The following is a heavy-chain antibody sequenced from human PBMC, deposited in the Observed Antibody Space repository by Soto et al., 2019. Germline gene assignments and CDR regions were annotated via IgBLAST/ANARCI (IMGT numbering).Heavy chain of an antibody. J-gene: IGHJ6*02. CDR3: ARCHHYDFWSSSPGRMDV. D-gene: IGHD3-3*01. Sequence: QVQLVQSGAEVKKPGSSVKVSCKAAGGTFSSSAISWVRQTPVQGLEWLGGIIAIFGTAKYAQKFQGRVTIHADESQSTAYMEMSSLGSEATAVYYCARCHHYDFWSSSPGRMDVWGQGSTV. CDR2: IIAIFGTA. V-gene: IGHV1-69*01. CDR1: GGTFSSSA.